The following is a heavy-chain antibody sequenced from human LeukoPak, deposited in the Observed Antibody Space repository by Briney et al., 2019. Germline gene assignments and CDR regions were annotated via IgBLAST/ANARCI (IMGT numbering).Heavy chain of an antibody. CDR1: GFTLTSYS. D-gene: IGHD3-3*01. Sequence: PGGSLRLSCAASGFTLTSYSMNWVRQAPGKGLEWVSSISSSSSYIYYADSVKGRFTISRDNAKNSLYLQMNSLRAEDTAVYYCARGGFGVVINQLDYWGQGTLVTVSS. CDR3: ARGGFGVVINQLDY. V-gene: IGHV3-21*01. CDR2: ISSSSSYI. J-gene: IGHJ4*02.